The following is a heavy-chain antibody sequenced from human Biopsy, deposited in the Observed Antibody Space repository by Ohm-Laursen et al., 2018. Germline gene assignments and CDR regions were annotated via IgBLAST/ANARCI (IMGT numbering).Heavy chain of an antibody. J-gene: IGHJ1*01. CDR1: GGSINSGGHY. Sequence: SETLSLTCSVSGGSINSGGHYWTWIRQPPGKGLEWIGHISHTGYTSYKSSLKSRVTISLDTSRKHFSLRLTSLAAADTAVYYCARGSNEYGGLYFPHWGQGTLVTVSS. D-gene: IGHD4-23*01. CDR3: ARGSNEYGGLYFPH. CDR2: ISHTGYT. V-gene: IGHV4-61*03.